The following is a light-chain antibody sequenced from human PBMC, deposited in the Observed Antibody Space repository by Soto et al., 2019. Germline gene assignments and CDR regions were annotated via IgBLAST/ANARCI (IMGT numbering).Light chain of an antibody. CDR2: ATS. J-gene: IGKJ1*01. Sequence: EIVLTQSPGTLSLSPGERVTLSCRASQSVSRNYLAWYQQKPGHGPRLLIYATSSRATGIPDRFSGSGSGTDFTLSINGLEPEDFAVYHCQQYGTSPWTFGQGTKVEIK. V-gene: IGKV3-20*01. CDR3: QQYGTSPWT. CDR1: QSVSRNY.